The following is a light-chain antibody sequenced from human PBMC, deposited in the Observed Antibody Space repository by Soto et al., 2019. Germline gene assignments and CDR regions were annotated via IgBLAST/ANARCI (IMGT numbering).Light chain of an antibody. V-gene: IGLV2-14*03. CDR1: SSDVGGYNY. CDR2: DVT. CDR3: TSYTTSSPYLV. Sequence: QSVLTQPASVSGSPRQSITISCTGTSSDVGGYNYVSWYQHHPGKAPKLMIYDVTNRPSGVSNRFSGSKSGNTASLTISGLQAEDEADYYCTSYTTSSPYLVFGGGTQLTVL. J-gene: IGLJ7*01.